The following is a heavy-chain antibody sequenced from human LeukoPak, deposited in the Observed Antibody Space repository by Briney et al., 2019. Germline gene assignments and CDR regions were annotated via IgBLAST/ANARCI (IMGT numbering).Heavy chain of an antibody. V-gene: IGHV4-61*02. J-gene: IGHJ4*02. Sequence: SQTLSLTCTVSGGSISSGSYYWSWIRQPAGKGLEWIGRIYTSGSTNYNPSLKSRVTISVDTSKNQFSLKLSSVTAADTAVYYCARALWFGESCFDYWGQGTLVTVSS. D-gene: IGHD3-10*01. CDR1: GGSISSGSYY. CDR2: IYTSGST. CDR3: ARALWFGESCFDY.